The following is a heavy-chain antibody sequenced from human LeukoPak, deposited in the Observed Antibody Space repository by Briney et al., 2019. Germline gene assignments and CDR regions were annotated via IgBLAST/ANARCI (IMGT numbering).Heavy chain of an antibody. CDR2: IKQDESEK. D-gene: IGHD1-26*01. V-gene: IGHV3-7*01. Sequence: GGSLRLSCAASGFTFSSYSMNWVRQAPGKGLEWVANIKQDESEKYYVDSVKGRFTISRDNAKNSLYLQMNSLRAEDTAVYYCARDKRVGPTLFDYWGQGTLVTVSS. CDR1: GFTFSSYS. CDR3: ARDKRVGPTLFDY. J-gene: IGHJ4*02.